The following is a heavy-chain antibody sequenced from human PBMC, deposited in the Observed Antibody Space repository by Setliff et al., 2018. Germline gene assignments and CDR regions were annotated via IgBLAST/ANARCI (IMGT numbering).Heavy chain of an antibody. J-gene: IGHJ6*03. CDR3: ARDNRARHYMDV. Sequence: PSETLSLTCTVYGGSFSDYYWGWIRQSPGKRPEWIAEINQSGNTNYNPSLNSRVTISADTSKNQFSLNLSSVTAADTAVYYCARDNRARHYMDVWGKGTTVTVSS. V-gene: IGHV4-34*01. D-gene: IGHD3-10*01. CDR1: GGSFSDYY. CDR2: INQSGNT.